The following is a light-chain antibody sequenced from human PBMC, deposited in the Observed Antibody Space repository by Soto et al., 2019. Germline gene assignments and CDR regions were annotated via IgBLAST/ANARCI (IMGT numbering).Light chain of an antibody. CDR3: QHTYSTPTT. V-gene: IGKV1-39*01. Sequence: DIRLTQSPSSLSASVGDRVTIACQASHNIYNYLNWYQHRPGKAPKLLIYAASSLQSGVPSRFSGSGSGTDFTLTISSLQPEDFVTYYCQHTYSTPTTFGQGTRLEIK. J-gene: IGKJ5*01. CDR1: HNIYNY. CDR2: AAS.